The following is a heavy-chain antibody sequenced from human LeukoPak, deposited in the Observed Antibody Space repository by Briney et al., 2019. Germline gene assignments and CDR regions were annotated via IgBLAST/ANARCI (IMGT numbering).Heavy chain of an antibody. Sequence: GGSLRLSCAASGFTFSSYGMHWVRQAPGKGLEWVAVISYDGSNKYYADSVKGRFTISRDNSKNTLYLQMNSLRAEDTAVYYCARVEFSNWGSAFDIWGQGTMVTVSS. J-gene: IGHJ3*02. CDR1: GFTFSSYG. D-gene: IGHD7-27*01. CDR3: ARVEFSNWGSAFDI. CDR2: ISYDGSNK. V-gene: IGHV3-30*19.